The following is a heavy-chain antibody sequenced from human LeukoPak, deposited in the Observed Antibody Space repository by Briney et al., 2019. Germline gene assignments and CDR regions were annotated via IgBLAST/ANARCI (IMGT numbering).Heavy chain of an antibody. CDR3: ARDLPGLRHLIKLERPLRAFDI. CDR2: ISSSSSYI. Sequence: PGGSLRLSCAASGFTFSSYSMNWVRQAPGKGLEWVSSISSSSSYIYYAGSVKGRFTISRDNAKNSLYLQMNSLRAEDTAVYYCARDLPGLRHLIKLERPLRAFDIWGQGTMVTVSS. D-gene: IGHD1-1*01. V-gene: IGHV3-21*01. CDR1: GFTFSSYS. J-gene: IGHJ3*02.